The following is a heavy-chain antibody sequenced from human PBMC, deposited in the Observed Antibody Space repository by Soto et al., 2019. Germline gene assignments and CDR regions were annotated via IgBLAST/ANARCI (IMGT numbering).Heavy chain of an antibody. V-gene: IGHV3-48*02. CDR1: GFTLSNYH. D-gene: IGHD3-16*01. J-gene: IGHJ6*01. CDR2: ISGRSEAI. Sequence: EEQLVESGGGLVQPGGSLRLTCAASGFTLSNYHMDWVRQAPGQGLEWVAYISGRSEAIYYAASVKGRFTVSRDNAKDARDLQMSRRRDEDTAVYYCAGAGGRGYVMDFWRQGTTVLVSS. CDR3: AGAGGRGYVMDF.